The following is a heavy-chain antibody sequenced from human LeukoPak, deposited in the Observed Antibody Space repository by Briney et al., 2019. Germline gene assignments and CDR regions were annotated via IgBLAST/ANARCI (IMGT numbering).Heavy chain of an antibody. CDR1: GFTFSTSA. D-gene: IGHD2-2*01. V-gene: IGHV3-30*01. J-gene: IGHJ4*02. CDR3: ARGGSCSSTSCNLPFDY. CDR2: ISYDGGDK. Sequence: GGSLRLSCAVSGFTFSTSAMHWVRQAPGKGLEWVAVISYDGGDKEYADSVKGRFTISRDNSKNTLYLQMNSLRAEDTAVYYCARGGSCSSTSCNLPFDYWGQGTLVTVSS.